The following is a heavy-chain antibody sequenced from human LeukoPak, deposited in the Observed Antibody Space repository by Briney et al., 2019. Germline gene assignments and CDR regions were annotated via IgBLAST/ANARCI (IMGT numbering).Heavy chain of an antibody. D-gene: IGHD7-27*01. Sequence: GGSLRLSCTASGFTLGNYWMTWVRQAPGKGLEWVANIKQDGSENHYVDSVKGRFTISRDNAKKSLYLQMNSLRAEDTAVYYCGRAGDLTYDWGKGMLVTVSS. CDR1: GFTLGNYW. J-gene: IGHJ4*02. V-gene: IGHV3-7*03. CDR2: IKQDGSEN. CDR3: GRAGDLTYD.